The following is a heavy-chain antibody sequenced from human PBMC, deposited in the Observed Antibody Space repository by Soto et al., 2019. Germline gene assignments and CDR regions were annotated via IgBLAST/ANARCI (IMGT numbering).Heavy chain of an antibody. D-gene: IGHD3-3*01. CDR1: GGSISSGDYY. CDR2: IDSSGST. V-gene: IGHV4-30-4*01. Sequence: QVQLQESGPGLVKPSQTLSLTCTVSGGSISSGDYYWSWIRQPPGKGLEWIGYIDSSGSTYYNPSLRSRLTISVHTSTPPFSLTLSSVPAADPAVYSCARGGRTIFGRYFDYWGQGTLVTVSS. J-gene: IGHJ4*02. CDR3: ARGGRTIFGRYFDY.